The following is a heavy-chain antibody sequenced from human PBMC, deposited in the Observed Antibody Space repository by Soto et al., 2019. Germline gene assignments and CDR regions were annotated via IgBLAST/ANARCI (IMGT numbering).Heavy chain of an antibody. CDR3: ATGAAYYYDTSRY. CDR2: VFNDESSI. CDR1: GSGFSALA. D-gene: IGHD3-22*01. V-gene: IGHV3-30-3*01. J-gene: IGHJ4*02. Sequence: VGSLRISCTASGSGFSALAMHWIRQPPGKGLEWVAVVFNDESSISYADSVKGRFTISRDNSRNTLYLQMTSLRLEDTALYYCATGAAYYYDTSRYWGQGTLVTVSS.